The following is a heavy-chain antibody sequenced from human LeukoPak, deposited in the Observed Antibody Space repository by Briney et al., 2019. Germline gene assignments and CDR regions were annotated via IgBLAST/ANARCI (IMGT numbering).Heavy chain of an antibody. CDR2: IYSGGST. V-gene: IGHV3-66*01. CDR3: ARGFFTMIVVFDY. CDR1: GFTASSNY. D-gene: IGHD3-22*01. J-gene: IGHJ4*02. Sequence: GGSLRLSCAASGFTASSNYMSWVRHAPGKGLEWVSVIYSGGSTYYADSVKGRFTISRDNSKNTLYLQMNSLRAEDTAVYYCARGFFTMIVVFDYWGQGTLVTVSS.